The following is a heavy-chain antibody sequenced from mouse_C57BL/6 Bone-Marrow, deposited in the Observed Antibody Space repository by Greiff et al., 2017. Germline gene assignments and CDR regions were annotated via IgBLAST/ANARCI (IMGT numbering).Heavy chain of an antibody. CDR2: IYPGDGNT. J-gene: IGHJ3*01. CDR1: GYAFSSSW. Sequence: VPLKQSGPELVKPGASVKISCKASGYAFSSSWMNWVKQRPGTGLEWIGRIYPGDGNTNYNEKFKGKATLTADKSSSTAYMQLSSLTSEDSAVYFCARRGDYSSDGCFAYGCQGTLVTVSA. CDR3: ARRGDYSSDGCFAY. V-gene: IGHV1-82*01. D-gene: IGHD2-5*01.